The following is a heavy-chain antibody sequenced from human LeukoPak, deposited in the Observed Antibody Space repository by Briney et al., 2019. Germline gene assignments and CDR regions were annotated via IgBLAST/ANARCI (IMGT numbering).Heavy chain of an antibody. CDR1: GGSISSYY. D-gene: IGHD2/OR15-2a*01. Sequence: SETLSLTCTVSGGSISSYYWSWIRQPPGKGLEWIGSIYYSGSTNYNPSLKSRVTISVDTSRNQFSLNLSSVTAADTAVYYCAREYLSLGAFEIWGPGTMVTVSS. V-gene: IGHV4-59*01. J-gene: IGHJ3*02. CDR3: AREYLSLGAFEI. CDR2: IYYSGST.